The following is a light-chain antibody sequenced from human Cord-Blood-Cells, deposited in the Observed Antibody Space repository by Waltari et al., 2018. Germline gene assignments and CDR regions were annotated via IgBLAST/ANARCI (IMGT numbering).Light chain of an antibody. J-gene: IGLJ3*02. CDR1: SGSIASHY. V-gene: IGLV6-57*01. Sequence: NFMLTQPPSVSESPGKTVTISCTRSSGSIASHYVQWYQQRPGSSPTTVIDEDNQRPAGVPDRCAGAIDSSANSASLTISGLKTEDEADYYCQSYDSSNQVFGGWTKLTVL. CDR2: EDN. CDR3: QSYDSSNQV.